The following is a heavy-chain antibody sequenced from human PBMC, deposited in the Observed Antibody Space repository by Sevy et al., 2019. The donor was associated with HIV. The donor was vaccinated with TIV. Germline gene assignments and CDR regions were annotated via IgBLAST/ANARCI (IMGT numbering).Heavy chain of an antibody. V-gene: IGHV1-46*03. J-gene: IGHJ4*02. CDR1: GYTFTSYY. CDR2: INTTGGST. Sequence: ASVKVSCKASGYTFTSYYMHWVRQAPGQGLEWMGIINTTGGSTSYAQRFQGRVTMTRDTSTSTVYMELSSLRSEDTAVYYCARDHSWNKGTYFDFWGQGTLVTVSS. CDR3: ARDHSWNKGTYFDF. D-gene: IGHD1-1*01.